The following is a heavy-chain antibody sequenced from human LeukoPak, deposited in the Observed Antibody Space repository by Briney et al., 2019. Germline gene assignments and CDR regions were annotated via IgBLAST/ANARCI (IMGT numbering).Heavy chain of an antibody. CDR1: GFTSSNYW. D-gene: IGHD5-24*01. V-gene: IGHV3-7*01. CDR3: AREENGYRANDY. CDR2: IKQDGSEK. Sequence: GGSLRLSCAASGFTSSNYWMSWVRQAPGKGLEWVANIKQDGSEKYYVDSVKGRLTISRDNAKNSLYLQMNSLRAEGTAVYYCAREENGYRANDYWGQGTLVTVSS. J-gene: IGHJ4*02.